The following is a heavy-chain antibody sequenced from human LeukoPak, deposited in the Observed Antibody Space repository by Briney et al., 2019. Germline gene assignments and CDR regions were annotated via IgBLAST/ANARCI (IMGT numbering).Heavy chain of an antibody. J-gene: IGHJ4*02. D-gene: IGHD5-24*01. CDR1: GYTFTGYY. Sequence: ASVKVSCKASGYTFTGYYMHWVRQAPGQGLEWMGWINPNSGGTNYAQKFQGRVTMTRDKSISTAYMELSRLRSDDTAVYYCARGKREDGYNLDYWGQGTLVTVSS. V-gene: IGHV1-2*02. CDR2: INPNSGGT. CDR3: ARGKREDGYNLDY.